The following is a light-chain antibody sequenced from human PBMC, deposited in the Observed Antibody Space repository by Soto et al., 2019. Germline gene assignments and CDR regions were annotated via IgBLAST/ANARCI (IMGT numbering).Light chain of an antibody. CDR2: LEGSGSY. CDR1: SGHSSYI. CDR3: ETWDRNTHTV. J-gene: IGLJ3*02. Sequence: QSVLTQSSSASASLGSSVKLTCTLSSGHSSYIIAWHQQQPGKAPRYLMKLEGSGSYNKGSGVPDHFSGSSSGADRYLTISTLQFEDEADYYCETWDRNTHTVFGGGTKLTVL. V-gene: IGLV4-60*02.